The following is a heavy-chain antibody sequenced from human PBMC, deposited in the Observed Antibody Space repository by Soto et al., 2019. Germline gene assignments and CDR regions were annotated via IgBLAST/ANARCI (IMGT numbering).Heavy chain of an antibody. D-gene: IGHD6-25*01. Sequence: SVKVSCKASGVTFNTFAVSWVRQAPGQGLELMGGIIPVLGPAFYAQKFQGRVTITADKSTSTAYLELTSLRSEDTAVYYCVRAAKRYFDYWGQGTLVTVYS. CDR3: VRAAKRYFDY. CDR1: GVTFNTFA. CDR2: IIPVLGPA. V-gene: IGHV1-69*10. J-gene: IGHJ4*02.